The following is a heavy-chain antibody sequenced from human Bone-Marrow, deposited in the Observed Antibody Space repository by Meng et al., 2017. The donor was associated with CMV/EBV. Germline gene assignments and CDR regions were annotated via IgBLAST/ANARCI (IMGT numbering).Heavy chain of an antibody. CDR3: ARDRGRLTFDY. V-gene: IGHV3-23*01. Sequence: GESLKISCVASGFNFGGYAMNWVREAPGKGLEWVSSLSASGSITEYGDSVKGRFTISRDNSKNSLYLQMNSLRAEDTAVYYCARDRGRLTFDYWGQGTLVTVSS. J-gene: IGHJ4*02. CDR2: LSASGSIT. D-gene: IGHD1-26*01. CDR1: GFNFGGYA.